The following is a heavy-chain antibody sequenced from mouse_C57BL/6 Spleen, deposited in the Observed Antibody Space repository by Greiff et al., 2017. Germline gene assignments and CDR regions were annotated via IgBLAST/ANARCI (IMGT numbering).Heavy chain of an antibody. CDR1: GYTFTSYW. Sequence: QVQLQQSGAELVRPGSSVKLSCKASGYTFTSYWMHCVKQRPIQGLEWIGNIDPSDSETHYNQKFKDKATLTVDKSSSTAYMQLSSLTSEDSAVYYCARSAYYSNYVFDYWGQGTTLTVSS. CDR3: ARSAYYSNYVFDY. V-gene: IGHV1-52*01. J-gene: IGHJ2*01. D-gene: IGHD2-5*01. CDR2: IDPSDSET.